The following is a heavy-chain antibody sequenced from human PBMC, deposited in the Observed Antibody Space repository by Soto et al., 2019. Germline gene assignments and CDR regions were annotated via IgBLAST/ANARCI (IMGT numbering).Heavy chain of an antibody. CDR1: GFTFTSSA. V-gene: IGHV1-58*02. CDR3: AADRPYDSSGSDFDY. Sequence: QMQLVQSGPEVKKPGTSVKVSCKASGFTFTSSAMQWVRQARGQRLEWIGWIVVGSGNTNYAQKFQERVTITRDMSTITAYMELSSLRSEDTAVYYCAADRPYDSSGSDFDYWGQGTLVTVSS. J-gene: IGHJ4*02. CDR2: IVVGSGNT. D-gene: IGHD3-22*01.